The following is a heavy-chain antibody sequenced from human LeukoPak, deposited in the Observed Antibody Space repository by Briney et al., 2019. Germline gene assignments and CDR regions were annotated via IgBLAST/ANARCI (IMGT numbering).Heavy chain of an antibody. J-gene: IGHJ4*02. CDR1: GGSISSSSYY. CDR3: ARDHGADIVVVPAAFDY. D-gene: IGHD2-2*01. Sequence: SETLSLTCTVSGGSISSSSYYWGWIRQPPGKGLEWIGSIYYSGSAYYNPSLKSRVTISVDTSKNQFSLKLSSVTAADTAVYYCARDHGADIVVVPAAFDYWGQGTLVTVSS. V-gene: IGHV4-39*07. CDR2: IYYSGSA.